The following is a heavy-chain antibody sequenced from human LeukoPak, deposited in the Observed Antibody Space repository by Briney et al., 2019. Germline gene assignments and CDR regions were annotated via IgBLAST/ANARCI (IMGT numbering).Heavy chain of an antibody. CDR2: ISSSSSCI. V-gene: IGHV3-21*01. D-gene: IGHD6-19*01. Sequence: GGSLRLSCAASGFTFSSYSINWVRQAPGKGLEWVSSISSSSSCIYYADSVKGRFNISRDNAKNSLYLQMNSLRAEDTAVYYCARESSSGWVTWGQGTLVTVSS. J-gene: IGHJ5*02. CDR3: ARESSSGWVT. CDR1: GFTFSSYS.